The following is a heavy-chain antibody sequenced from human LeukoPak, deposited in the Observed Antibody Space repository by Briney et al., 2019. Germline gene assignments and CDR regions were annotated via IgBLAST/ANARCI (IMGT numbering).Heavy chain of an antibody. CDR3: ARDKGYSSGSNQFDP. V-gene: IGHV1-8*01. CDR1: GYTFTSYD. Sequence: ASVKASCKASGYTFTSYDINWVRQATGQGLEWMGWMNPNSGNTGNAQKFQGRVTMTRNTSISTAYMELSSLRSEDTAVYYCARDKGYSSGSNQFDPWGQGTLVTVSS. J-gene: IGHJ5*02. D-gene: IGHD6-19*01. CDR2: MNPNSGNT.